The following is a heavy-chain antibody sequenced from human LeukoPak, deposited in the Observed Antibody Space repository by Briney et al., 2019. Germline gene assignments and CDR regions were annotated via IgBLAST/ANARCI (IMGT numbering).Heavy chain of an antibody. J-gene: IGHJ3*02. Sequence: PETLSLTCTVSGGSISSYYWSWIRQPPGKGLEWIGYIYYSGSTNYNPSLKSRVTISVDTSKNQFSLKLSSVTAADTAVYYCARDRPDAFDIWGQGTMVTVSS. CDR3: ARDRPDAFDI. CDR1: GGSISSYY. V-gene: IGHV4-59*01. CDR2: IYYSGST.